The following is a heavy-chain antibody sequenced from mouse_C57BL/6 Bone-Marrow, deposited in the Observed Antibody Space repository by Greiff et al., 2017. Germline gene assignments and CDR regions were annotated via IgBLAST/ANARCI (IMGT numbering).Heavy chain of an antibody. CDR3: ARTYYYGDAMDY. V-gene: IGHV1-52*01. CDR2: IDPSDSET. D-gene: IGHD1-1*01. J-gene: IGHJ4*01. Sequence: QQPGAELVRPGSSVKLSCKASGYTFTSYWMHWVKQRPIQGLEWIGNIDPSDSETHYNQKFKDKATLTVDKSSSTAYMQLSSLTSEDSAVYYCARTYYYGDAMDYWGQGTSVTVSS. CDR1: GYTFTSYW.